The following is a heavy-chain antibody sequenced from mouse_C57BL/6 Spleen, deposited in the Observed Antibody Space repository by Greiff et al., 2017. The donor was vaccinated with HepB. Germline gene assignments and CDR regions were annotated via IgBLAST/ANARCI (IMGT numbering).Heavy chain of an antibody. CDR1: GFTFSSYA. CDR3: AREGDYGFDY. V-gene: IGHV5-4*01. D-gene: IGHD1-1*01. Sequence: MESGGGLVKPGGSLKLSCAASGFTFSSYAMSWVRQTPEKRLEWVATISDGGSYTYYPDNVKGRFTISRDNAKNNLYLQMSHLKSEDTAMYYCAREGDYGFDYWGQGTTLTVSS. CDR2: ISDGGSYT. J-gene: IGHJ2*01.